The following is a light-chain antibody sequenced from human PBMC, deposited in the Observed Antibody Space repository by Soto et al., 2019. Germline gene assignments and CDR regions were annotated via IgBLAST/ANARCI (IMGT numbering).Light chain of an antibody. J-gene: IGKJ1*01. CDR2: GAS. V-gene: IGKV3-20*01. CDR1: QSVYNNY. Sequence: EVVLTQSPGTLSLSPRETATLSCRTSQSVYNNYLAWYQQKPGQAPRLLIHGASSRATDVPDRFSASGSGTDFTLTIRRLEPEDFAVYYCQQFTFSMWTFGQGTRVEV. CDR3: QQFTFSMWT.